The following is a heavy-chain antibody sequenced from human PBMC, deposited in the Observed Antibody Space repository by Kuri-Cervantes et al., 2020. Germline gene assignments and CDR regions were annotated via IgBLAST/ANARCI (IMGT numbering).Heavy chain of an antibody. V-gene: IGHV1-2*02. CDR2: INPNSGGT. J-gene: IGHJ5*02. CDR1: GYTFTGYY. Sequence: ASVKVSCKASGYTFTGYYMHWVRQAPGQGLEWMGWINPNSGGTNYAQKFQGRVTMTRDTSISTAYMELSSLRSEDTAVYYCAGAPNPNRRYNWFDPWGQGTLVTVSS. CDR3: AGAPNPNRRYNWFDP. D-gene: IGHD2/OR15-2a*01.